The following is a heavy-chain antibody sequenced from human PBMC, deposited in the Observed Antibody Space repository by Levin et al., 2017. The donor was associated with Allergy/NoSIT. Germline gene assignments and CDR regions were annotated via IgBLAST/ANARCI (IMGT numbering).Heavy chain of an antibody. V-gene: IGHV3-74*01. D-gene: IGHD2-21*02. J-gene: IGHJ4*02. CDR3: ARDPSGGDLDY. Sequence: SCAASGFTFSSYWMHWVRQAPGKGLVWVSRINSDGSSTSYADSVKGRFTISRDNAKNTLYLQMNRLRAEDTAVYYCARDPSGGDLDYWGQGTLVTVSS. CDR1: GFTFSSYW. CDR2: INSDGSST.